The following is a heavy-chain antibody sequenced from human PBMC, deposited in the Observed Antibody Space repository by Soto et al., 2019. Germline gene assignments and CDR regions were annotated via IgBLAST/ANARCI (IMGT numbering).Heavy chain of an antibody. CDR3: ARSEATALDY. CDR1: GDSMTSSNW. V-gene: IGHV4-4*02. Sequence: KPSETLSLTCTVSGDSMTSSNWWNWVRQPPGKGLEWIGEAHHSGRTNYNPSLRSRVTISVDKSQNHFSLQLTSVTAADTAVYYCARSEATALDYWGQGTLVTVSS. CDR2: AHHSGRT. J-gene: IGHJ4*02.